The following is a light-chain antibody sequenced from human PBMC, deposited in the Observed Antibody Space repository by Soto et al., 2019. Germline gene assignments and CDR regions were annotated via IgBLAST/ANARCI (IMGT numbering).Light chain of an antibody. J-gene: IGKJ1*01. V-gene: IGKV1-39*01. CDR3: QQSYTGT. CDR1: QSVSSY. CDR2: AAS. Sequence: DLQMTQSPSSLSASVGDRVTITCRASQSVSSYLNWYQHKSGKAPKLLMYAASSLQSGVPSRFSGSGSGTEFTLTISSLQPEDFATYYCQQSYTGTFGPGTKVEI.